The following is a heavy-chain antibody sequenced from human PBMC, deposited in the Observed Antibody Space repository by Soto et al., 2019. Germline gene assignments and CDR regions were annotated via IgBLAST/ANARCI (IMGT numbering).Heavy chain of an antibody. CDR1: GGFISSYY. D-gene: IGHD6-19*01. V-gene: IGHV4-59*08. Sequence: SETLSLTCIVSGGFISSYYWSWIRQPPGKGLEWIGYIYYSGSTNYNPSLTSRVTISVDTSKNQFSLKLSSVTAADTAVYYCARTGYSSPFSAFDIWGQGTMVTVSS. CDR3: ARTGYSSPFSAFDI. J-gene: IGHJ3*02. CDR2: IYYSGST.